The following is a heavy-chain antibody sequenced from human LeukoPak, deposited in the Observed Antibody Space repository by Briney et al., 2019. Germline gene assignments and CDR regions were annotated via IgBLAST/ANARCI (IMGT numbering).Heavy chain of an antibody. CDR3: AKDVRDIVVLIDTNMY. CDR2: ISGGGGRT. V-gene: IGHV3-23*01. CDR1: GFMFNKYG. Sequence: GSLRLSCEASGFMFNKYGMSWVRQAPGKGLEWVSVISGGGGRTYYGDSVKGGFTISRDNSKNTVYLQMNSLRAEDTAVYYCAKDVRDIVVLIDTNMYWGQGTLVTVSS. J-gene: IGHJ4*02. D-gene: IGHD2-21*01.